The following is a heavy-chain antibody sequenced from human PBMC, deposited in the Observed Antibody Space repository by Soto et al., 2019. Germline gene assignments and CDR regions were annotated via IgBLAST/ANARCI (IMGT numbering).Heavy chain of an antibody. CDR1: GFTFTSYI. Sequence: GGSLRLSCASSGFTFTSYIMNWVRQAPGKGLEWVSSFSGSGGSTYYADSVKGRFTISRDNSKNTLYLQMNSLRAEDTAVYYCAKRVPYYDFWSGYYDSSGYYGMDVWGQGTTVTVS. V-gene: IGHV3-23*01. CDR3: AKRVPYYDFWSGYYDSSGYYGMDV. D-gene: IGHD3-3*01. CDR2: FSGSGGST. J-gene: IGHJ6*02.